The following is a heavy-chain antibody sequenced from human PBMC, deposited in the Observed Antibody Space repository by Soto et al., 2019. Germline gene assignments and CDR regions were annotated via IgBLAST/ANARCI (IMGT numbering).Heavy chain of an antibody. Sequence: EVQLVESGGGLVQPGGSLRLSCAASGFTVSSNYMSWVRQAPGKGLEWVSAIYSGGSTYYADSVKGRFTISRDNSKNTLYLQMNSLRAEDTAVYYCARGPHLVATPEGSYNWFDPWGQGTLVTVSS. J-gene: IGHJ5*02. V-gene: IGHV3-66*01. CDR1: GFTVSSNY. CDR3: ARGPHLVATPEGSYNWFDP. CDR2: IYSGGST. D-gene: IGHD5-12*01.